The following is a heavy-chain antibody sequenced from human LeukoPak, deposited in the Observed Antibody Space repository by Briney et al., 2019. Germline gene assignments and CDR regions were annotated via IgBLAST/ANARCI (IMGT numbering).Heavy chain of an antibody. D-gene: IGHD3-10*01. J-gene: IGHJ4*02. CDR1: GGSISSITYY. Sequence: SEALSLTCTVSGGSISSITYYWGWIRQPPGKGREWFGSIYFSGITYYNPSLKSRVSISVDTPKNQFSLKLSSVTDADTAVYYCARDGMWFGEFRFDYWGQGTLVTVSS. CDR3: ARDGMWFGEFRFDY. CDR2: IYFSGIT. V-gene: IGHV4-39*07.